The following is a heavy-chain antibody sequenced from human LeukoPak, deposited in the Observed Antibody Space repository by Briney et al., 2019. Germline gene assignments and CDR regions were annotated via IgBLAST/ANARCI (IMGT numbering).Heavy chain of an antibody. V-gene: IGHV4-38-2*01. CDR2: IYHSGST. Sequence: SETLSLTCAVSGYSISSGYYWGWIRQPAGKGLEWIGSIYHSGSTYYNPSLKSRVTISVDTSKNQFSLKLRSVTAADTAVYYCARHRPSNSGSTTRHYYYYMDVWGKGTTVTVSS. D-gene: IGHD1-26*01. CDR1: GYSISSGYY. CDR3: ARHRPSNSGSTTRHYYYYMDV. J-gene: IGHJ6*03.